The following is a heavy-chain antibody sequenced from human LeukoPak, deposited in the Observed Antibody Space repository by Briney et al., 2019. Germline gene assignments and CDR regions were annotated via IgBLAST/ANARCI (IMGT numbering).Heavy chain of an antibody. CDR2: ITSRGTHI. J-gene: IGHJ6*03. CDR3: ARVAQGATTENYYYYYMDV. Sequence: PGGSLRLSCAASGFAFNNYTIKWVRQAPGKGLEWVSAITSRGTHIYNADSVKGRFTISRDNAENSAYLQMSSLRAEDTAVYYCARVAQGATTENYYYYYMDVWGKGTTVTVSS. V-gene: IGHV3-21*01. CDR1: GFAFNNYT. D-gene: IGHD4-11*01.